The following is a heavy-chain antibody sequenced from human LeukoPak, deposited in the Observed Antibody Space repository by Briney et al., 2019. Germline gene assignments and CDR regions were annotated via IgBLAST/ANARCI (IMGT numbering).Heavy chain of an antibody. Sequence: ASVKVSCKASGYTFTNYYVHWVRQAPGQGLEWMGIIKPSGGSTTYPQKFQGRVTITADESTSTAYMELSSLRSEDTAVYCCARLNKGSSSWYWGYNWFDPWGQGTLVTVSS. CDR1: GYTFTNYY. CDR3: ARLNKGSSSWYWGYNWFDP. J-gene: IGHJ5*02. CDR2: IKPSGGST. V-gene: IGHV1-46*01. D-gene: IGHD6-13*01.